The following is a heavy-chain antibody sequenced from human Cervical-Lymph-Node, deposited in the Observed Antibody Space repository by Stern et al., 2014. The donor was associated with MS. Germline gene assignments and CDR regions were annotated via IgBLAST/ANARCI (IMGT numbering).Heavy chain of an antibody. V-gene: IGHV1-45*02. J-gene: IGHJ4*02. Sequence: QVQLVESGAEVRKTGSSVKVSCKASGHTFTYRYLHWVRQAPGQAPEWIGWITPFNGNTNYAQKFQDRVTITRDTSMNTAYMELSSLRSEDTAMYYCASLFDSSGYFDYSWGQGTLVTVSS. CDR3: ASLFDSSGYFDYS. CDR1: GHTFTYRY. D-gene: IGHD3-22*01. CDR2: ITPFNGNT.